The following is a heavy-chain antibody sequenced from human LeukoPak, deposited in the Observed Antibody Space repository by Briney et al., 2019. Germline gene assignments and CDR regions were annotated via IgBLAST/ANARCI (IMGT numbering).Heavy chain of an antibody. V-gene: IGHV2-5*02. CDR1: GFSLSSHGVA. Sequence: SGPTLVNPTQTLTLTCSCSGFSLSSHGVAVGWIRQPPGKALEWLAVIYWDDDNRYSPSLKSRLTITKDTSKNQVVLTMTNMDPVDTARYYCAHGSGWLYDYWGQGTLVTVSS. CDR2: IYWDDDN. CDR3: AHGSGWLYDY. J-gene: IGHJ4*02. D-gene: IGHD6-19*01.